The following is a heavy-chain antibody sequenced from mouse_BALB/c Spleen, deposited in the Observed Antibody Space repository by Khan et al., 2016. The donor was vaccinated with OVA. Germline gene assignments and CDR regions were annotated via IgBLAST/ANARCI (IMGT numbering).Heavy chain of an antibody. J-gene: IGHJ2*01. V-gene: IGHV2-9*02. CDR1: GFSLTSYG. Sequence: QVQLKQSGPGLVAPSQSLSSTCTVSGFSLTSYGVHWVRHPPGKGLEWLGVIWAGGSTNYNSALMDRLRINNDNSKRQVFLKMTSLHTDDTAMYYCARLEDKWGQGTTVTVSA. CDR3: ARLEDK. CDR2: IWAGGST.